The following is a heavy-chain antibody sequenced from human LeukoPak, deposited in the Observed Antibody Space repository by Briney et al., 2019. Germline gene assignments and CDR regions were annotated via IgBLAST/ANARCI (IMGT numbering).Heavy chain of an antibody. CDR1: GFTFSSYG. D-gene: IGHD1-26*01. J-gene: IGHJ4*02. CDR2: IRYDGSNK. Sequence: GGSLRLSCAASGFTFSSYGMHWVRQAPGTGLEWVAFIRYDGSNKYYADSVKRRFTISRDNSQNTLYLQINSLRAEDTAVYYCAKDPLGATPYYFDYWGQGTLVTVSS. V-gene: IGHV3-30*02. CDR3: AKDPLGATPYYFDY.